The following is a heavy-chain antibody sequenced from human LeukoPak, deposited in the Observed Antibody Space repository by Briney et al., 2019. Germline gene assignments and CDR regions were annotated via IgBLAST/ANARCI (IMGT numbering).Heavy chain of an antibody. D-gene: IGHD6-19*01. CDR3: ARDGGSGGWEEVENYFDY. CDR2: IRFSGNNQ. CDR1: GFTFSSYG. J-gene: IGHJ4*02. V-gene: IGHV3-30*02. Sequence: GGSLRLSCAASGFTFSSYGMHWVRQAPGKGLEWVAFIRFSGNNQYYADSVKGRFTISRDNSKNTLYLQMNSLRAEDTAVYYCARDGGSGGWEEVENYFDYWGQGTLVTVSS.